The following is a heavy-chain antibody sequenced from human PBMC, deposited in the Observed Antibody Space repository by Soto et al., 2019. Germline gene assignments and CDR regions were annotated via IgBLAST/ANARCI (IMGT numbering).Heavy chain of an antibody. CDR1: GDTFNFYS. CDR2: GNPILSMS. J-gene: IGHJ4*02. V-gene: IGHV1-69*04. CDR3: STSYGSGYRAFDF. D-gene: IGHD3-10*01. Sequence: QVQLVQSGAEVKRPGSSVKVSCKASGDTFNFYSINWVRQAPGLGLEWMGRGNPILSMSNYAQRFQGRVTRTPDKSTSTAYMELSGLRSEDTAIYYCSTSYGSGYRAFDFWGQGALVTVSS.